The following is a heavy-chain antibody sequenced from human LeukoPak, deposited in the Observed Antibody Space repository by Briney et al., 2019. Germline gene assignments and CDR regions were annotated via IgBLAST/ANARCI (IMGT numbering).Heavy chain of an antibody. Sequence: GGSLRLSCAVSGFTFSSYEMNWVRQAPGKGLEWVSYISSSGSNIYYADSVKGRFTISRDNAKNSLYLQMNSLRAEDTAVYYCAREMYYDFWSGSVDYWGQGTLVTVSS. D-gene: IGHD3-3*01. CDR1: GFTFSSYE. CDR3: AREMYYDFWSGSVDY. V-gene: IGHV3-48*03. CDR2: ISSSGSNI. J-gene: IGHJ4*02.